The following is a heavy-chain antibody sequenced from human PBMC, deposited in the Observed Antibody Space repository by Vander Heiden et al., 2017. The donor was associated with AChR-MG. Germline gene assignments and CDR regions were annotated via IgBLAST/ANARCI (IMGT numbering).Heavy chain of an antibody. V-gene: IGHV4-4*07. Sequence: QVRLQESGLGLLKPSETLSLTCTVSACSVSDYYLSRFRQPAAKGLEWIGRIYPIGRPNYNPSLKSRVSMSADTSKNQLSLRLSSLTAADTAVYYCATTYDDYPTAFNGDVFDTWGQGSLVTVSA. CDR3: ATTYDDYPTAFNGDVFDT. J-gene: IGHJ5*02. D-gene: IGHD2-8*01. CDR2: IYPIGRP. CDR1: ACSVSDYY.